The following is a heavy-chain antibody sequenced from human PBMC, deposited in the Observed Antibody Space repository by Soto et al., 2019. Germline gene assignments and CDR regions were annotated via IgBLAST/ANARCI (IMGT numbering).Heavy chain of an antibody. D-gene: IGHD3-22*01. Sequence: PGGSLRLSCAASGFTFSSYAMSWVRQAPGKGLEWVSAISGSGGSTYYADSVKGRFTISRDNSKNTLYLQMNSLRADDTAVYYCAEAGDSSGFSYYFDYWGQGTLVTVSS. V-gene: IGHV3-23*01. CDR3: AEAGDSSGFSYYFDY. J-gene: IGHJ4*02. CDR2: ISGSGGST. CDR1: GFTFSSYA.